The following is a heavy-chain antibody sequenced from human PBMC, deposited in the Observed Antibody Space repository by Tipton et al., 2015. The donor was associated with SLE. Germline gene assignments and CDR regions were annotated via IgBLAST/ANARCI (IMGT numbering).Heavy chain of an antibody. CDR1: GGSVSSGSYS. Sequence: TLSLTCTVSGGSVSSGSYSWSWIRQPPGKGLEWIGYIYDSGSTNYNSSLESRVTISVDTSKNQFSLKLSSVTAADTAVYYCARVLDGGSAPAAFDIWGQGTMVTVSS. CDR2: IYDSGST. CDR3: ARVLDGGSAPAAFDI. V-gene: IGHV4-61*01. D-gene: IGHD3-10*01. J-gene: IGHJ3*02.